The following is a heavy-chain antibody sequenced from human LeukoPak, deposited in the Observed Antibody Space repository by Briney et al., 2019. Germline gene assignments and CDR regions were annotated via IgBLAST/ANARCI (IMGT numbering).Heavy chain of an antibody. D-gene: IGHD1-26*01. CDR3: ARTQSQSGSYRYYFGY. CDR2: IYYISNT. V-gene: IGHV4-61*08. J-gene: IGHJ4*02. CDR1: GASVGSAGYY. Sequence: PSETLSLTCTVSGASVGSAGYYWSWIRRPPGGGLEWIGYIYYISNTNYNPSLKSRVTMSVDPSKSQFSLKLNSVTAADTAVYYCARTQSQSGSYRYYFGYWGQGTLVTVSS.